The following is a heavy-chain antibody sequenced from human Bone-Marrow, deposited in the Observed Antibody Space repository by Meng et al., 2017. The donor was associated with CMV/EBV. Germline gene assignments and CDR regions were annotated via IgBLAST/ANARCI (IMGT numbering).Heavy chain of an antibody. CDR1: GGNFNKDF. CDR3: ARAGVGGTTPFDP. J-gene: IGHJ5*02. CDR2: IMPVFGTA. D-gene: IGHD1/OR15-1a*01. Sequence: KASGGNFNKDFISGVRQAPGQGLEWMGQIMPVFGTAEYSQKFLNRVKFTADESTSTIYMEISRLSPEDTAVYYCARAGVGGTTPFDPWGQGTLVTVSS. V-gene: IGHV1-69*01.